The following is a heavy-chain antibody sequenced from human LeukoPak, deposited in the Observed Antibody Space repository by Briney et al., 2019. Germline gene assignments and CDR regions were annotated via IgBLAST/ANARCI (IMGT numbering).Heavy chain of an antibody. CDR2: ISYDGSNK. CDR3: ARAGVPRVSLWFGELYPFDW. J-gene: IGHJ4*02. CDR1: GFTFSSYA. Sequence: PGGSLRLSCAASGFTFSSYAMHWVRQAPGKGLEWVAVISYDGSNKYYADSVKGRFTISRDNSKNTLYLQMNSLRAEDTAVYYCARAGVPRVSLWFGELYPFDWWGQGTLVTVSS. D-gene: IGHD3-10*01. V-gene: IGHV3-30*04.